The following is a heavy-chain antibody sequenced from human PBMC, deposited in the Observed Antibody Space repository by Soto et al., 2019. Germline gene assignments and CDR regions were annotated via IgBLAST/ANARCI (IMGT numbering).Heavy chain of an antibody. CDR2: ISAYNGNT. J-gene: IGHJ4*02. CDR1: GCTFTTYG. CDR3: ERIAWAARPGAYYFDY. Sequence: ASVKVTCKSSGCTFTTYGISWVRQASGQWLEWMGLISAYNGNTNYAQKLPGRVTMTTDTSTSTAYMELRSLRSDDTAVHYRERIAWAARPGAYYFDYWGQGTLVTDSS. D-gene: IGHD6-6*01. V-gene: IGHV1-18*01.